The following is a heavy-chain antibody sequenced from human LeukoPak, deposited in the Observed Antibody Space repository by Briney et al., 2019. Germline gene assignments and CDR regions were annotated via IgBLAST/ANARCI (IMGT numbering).Heavy chain of an antibody. J-gene: IGHJ3*02. V-gene: IGHV3-9*01. D-gene: IGHD2-2*01. CDR2: ISWNSGSI. Sequence: GGSLRLSCAASGFTFDDYAMHWVRQAPGKGLEWVSGISWNSGSIGCADSVKGRFTISRDNAKNSLYLQMNSLRAEDTALYYCAKGGIVVVPAAMAFDIWGQGTMVTVSS. CDR1: GFTFDDYA. CDR3: AKGGIVVVPAAMAFDI.